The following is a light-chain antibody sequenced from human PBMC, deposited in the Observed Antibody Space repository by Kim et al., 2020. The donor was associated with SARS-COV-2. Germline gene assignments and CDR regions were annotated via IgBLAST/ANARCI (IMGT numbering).Light chain of an antibody. CDR2: GAS. V-gene: IGKV3-20*01. J-gene: IGKJ1*01. Sequence: SPGDGATLSCRASQTVSRNSLAWYQQIPGQGPRLLVYGASNRATGIPDRFTGSGSGTDFTLTISRLEPEDFAVYYCQQYGNSPWTSGQGTKVDIK. CDR3: QQYGNSPWT. CDR1: QTVSRNS.